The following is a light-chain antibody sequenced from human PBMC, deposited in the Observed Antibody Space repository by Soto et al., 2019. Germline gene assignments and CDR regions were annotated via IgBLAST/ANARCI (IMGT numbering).Light chain of an antibody. CDR2: DVS. J-gene: IGLJ1*01. V-gene: IGLV2-14*01. CDR1: SSDVGGSNY. Sequence: QSALTQPASVSGSPGQSITIPCTGTSSDVGGSNYVSWYQQHPGKAPKLMIYDVSNRPSGVSNRFSGSKSGNTASLTISGLQAEDEADYYCSSYTSSSTLYVFGTGTKLTVL. CDR3: SSYTSSSTLYV.